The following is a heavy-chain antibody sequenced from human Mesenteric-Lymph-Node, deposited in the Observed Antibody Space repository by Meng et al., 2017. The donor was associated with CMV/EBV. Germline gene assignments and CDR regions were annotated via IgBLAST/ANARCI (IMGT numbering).Heavy chain of an antibody. CDR2: VHHSGTT. J-gene: IGHJ4*02. CDR1: GYSISNSTYY. V-gene: IGHV4-39*01. CDR3: ARRGNYDSDYSEY. D-gene: IGHD3-22*01. Sequence: QLQWQESGPGLVKPSESLSLSCIVSGYSISNSTYYWTWLRQPPGKGLEWIGSVHHSGTTYYYPSLKCRLTISVDTSANLFSLRLTTVTAADTATYYCARRGNYDSDYSEYWGQGTLVTVSS.